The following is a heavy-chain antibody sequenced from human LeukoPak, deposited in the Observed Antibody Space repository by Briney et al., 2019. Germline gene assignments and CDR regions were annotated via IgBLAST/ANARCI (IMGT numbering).Heavy chain of an antibody. CDR3: ARDQGRWLVRTFDY. D-gene: IGHD6-19*01. V-gene: IGHV4-59*12. CDR2: IYYSGST. J-gene: IGHJ4*02. CDR1: GGSISSYY. Sequence: SETLSLTRTVSGGSISSYYWSWIRQPPGKGLEWIGYIYYSGSTYYNPSLKSRVTISVDTSKNQFSLKLSSVTAADTAVYYCARDQGRWLVRTFDYWGQGTLVTVSS.